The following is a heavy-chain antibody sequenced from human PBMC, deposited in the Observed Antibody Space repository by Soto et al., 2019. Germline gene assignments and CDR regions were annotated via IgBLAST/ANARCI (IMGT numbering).Heavy chain of an antibody. CDR1: GFTSRGLW. CDR3: TRDQV. V-gene: IGHV3-7*05. CDR2: IKEAAAQK. Sequence: EGQLVQSGGGLVQPGGSLRLSCVGSGFTSRGLWMCWVRPAPGKGLEWVANIKEAAAQKNYVDSVRGRFTISRDTATIALYLQMNSVRADDTALYYCTRDQVWGQGTLVTVSS. J-gene: IGHJ4*02.